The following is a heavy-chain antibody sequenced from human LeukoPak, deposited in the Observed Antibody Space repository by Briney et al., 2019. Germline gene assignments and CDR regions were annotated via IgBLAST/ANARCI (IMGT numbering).Heavy chain of an antibody. J-gene: IGHJ4*02. D-gene: IGHD7-27*01. CDR1: GASMTSYY. CDR2: MYFGERT. CDR3: ARIPGDRPDD. V-gene: IGHV4-59*01. Sequence: SETLSLTCTVSGASMTSYYWTWIRQPPGKGLEWVGYMYFGERTNYNPSLKSRATISIDTPKKQFSLNLKSVTAADTTVYYCARIPGDRPDDWGQGTLVTVS.